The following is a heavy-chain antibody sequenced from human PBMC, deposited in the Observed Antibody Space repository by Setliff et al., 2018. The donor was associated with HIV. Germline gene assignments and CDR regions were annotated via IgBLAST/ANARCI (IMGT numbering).Heavy chain of an antibody. Sequence: SETLSLTCTVSGGSISRHYWSWIRQSPGKGLEWIGYINDSGSAKYNPSLKSRVTISVETSKSQFSLKLNSVTAADSAIYYCAREFCTHGVSYEYYLDYWGQGTLVTVSS. V-gene: IGHV4-59*11. CDR1: GGSISRHY. J-gene: IGHJ4*02. CDR2: INDSGSA. D-gene: IGHD2-8*01. CDR3: AREFCTHGVSYEYYLDY.